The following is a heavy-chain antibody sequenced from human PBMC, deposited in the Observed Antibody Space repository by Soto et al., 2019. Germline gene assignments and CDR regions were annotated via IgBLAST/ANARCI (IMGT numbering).Heavy chain of an antibody. D-gene: IGHD2-2*01. CDR1: GYTYISYS. J-gene: IGHJ5*02. CDR2: INVGNGNT. V-gene: IGHV1-3*01. CDR3: AKEKISTSCCNWFDP. Sequence: GASVKVSCKASGYTYISYSMHWVRQAPGQRLEWMGWINVGNGNTKYSQNLQGRVTIYQDTSASTAYMELNSLRAEDTAVYYCAKEKISTSCCNWFDPWGQGTLVTVSS.